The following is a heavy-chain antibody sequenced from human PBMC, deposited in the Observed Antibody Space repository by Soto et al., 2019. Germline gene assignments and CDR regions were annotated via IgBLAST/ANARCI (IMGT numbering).Heavy chain of an antibody. V-gene: IGHV3-23*01. D-gene: IGHD1-26*01. CDR1: GFTFSSYA. CDR2: ISDSGTGT. CDR3: AKANLNGKGANDY. J-gene: IGHJ4*02. Sequence: ESGGGLGQPGGSLKLSCAASGFTFSSYAMTWVRQAPGKGLEWVSVISDSGTGTYYADSVKGRFTISRDNSKNTLYLQMNSLRADDTAVYYCAKANLNGKGANDYWGQGALVTVSS.